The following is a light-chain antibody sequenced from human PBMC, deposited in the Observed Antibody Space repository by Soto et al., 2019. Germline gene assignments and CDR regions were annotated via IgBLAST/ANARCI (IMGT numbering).Light chain of an antibody. CDR2: DAS. CDR1: QGISRA. J-gene: IGKJ1*01. V-gene: IGKV1-13*02. CDR3: KKLKAFPWT. Sequence: AIQLIQYQSSLSASVGDRVTIACRASQGISRALAWYQQKPGKGPSVLIYDASDLGSGVPSRFSGTGSGTDFTLTITSLQPEDFATYYCKKLKAFPWTCAQGTKVAIK.